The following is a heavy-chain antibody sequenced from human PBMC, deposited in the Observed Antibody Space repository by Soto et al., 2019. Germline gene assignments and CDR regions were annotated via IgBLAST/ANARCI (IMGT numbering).Heavy chain of an antibody. Sequence: SGPTLVNPTQTLPLTCTFSGFSLSTSGVGVGWIRQPPGKALEWLALIYWDDDKRYSPSLKSRLTITKDTSKNQVVLTMTNMDPVDTATYYCAHAVRFLEWLLSAFDIWGQGTMVTVSS. CDR2: IYWDDDK. CDR1: GFSLSTSGVG. V-gene: IGHV2-5*02. CDR3: AHAVRFLEWLLSAFDI. D-gene: IGHD3-3*01. J-gene: IGHJ3*02.